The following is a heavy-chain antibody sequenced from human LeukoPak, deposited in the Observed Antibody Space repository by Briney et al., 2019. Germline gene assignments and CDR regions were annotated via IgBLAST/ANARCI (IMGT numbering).Heavy chain of an antibody. Sequence: GGSLRLSCVVSGFDFSGFSMSWVRQAPGKGLEWVAIMDEYGSDIFYVESVKGRFTISRDNAKNTLYLQMNSLRAEDTAVYYCARQRGDILTGYYMPRGFDYWGQGTLVTVSS. CDR1: GFDFSGFS. J-gene: IGHJ4*02. CDR3: ARQRGDILTGYYMPRGFDY. CDR2: MDEYGSDI. D-gene: IGHD3-9*01. V-gene: IGHV3-7*01.